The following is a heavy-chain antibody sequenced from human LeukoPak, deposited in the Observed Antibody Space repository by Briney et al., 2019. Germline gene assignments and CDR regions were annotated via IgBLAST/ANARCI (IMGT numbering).Heavy chain of an antibody. CDR3: ARDVSAEYDSASKMHLDC. J-gene: IGHJ4*02. D-gene: IGHD3-22*01. V-gene: IGHV3-7*01. CDR1: GLTFSNYW. Sequence: PGGSLRLSCAASGLTFSNYWMTWVRQAPGKGLEGVANIKQDGSEKNYVDSVKGRFTISRDNAKNSLYLQMNSLRVEDRAVYYCARDVSAEYDSASKMHLDCWGQGTLITVSS. CDR2: IKQDGSEK.